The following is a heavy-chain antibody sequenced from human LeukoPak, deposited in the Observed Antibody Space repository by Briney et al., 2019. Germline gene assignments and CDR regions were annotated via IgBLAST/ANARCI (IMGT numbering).Heavy chain of an antibody. V-gene: IGHV3-11*01. D-gene: IGHD3-10*01. CDR1: GSTFSVSY. Sequence: GRSLRPSCAAAGSTFSVSYMSWIRQAPGNWLEWLAYISNSASTTLYTDSVRGRFTISRDNAKNSVYLQMNSLRPEDRAVYYCARAIGSGPGGHFDFWGRGILVPVSS. CDR3: ARAIGSGPGGHFDF. CDR2: ISNSASTT. J-gene: IGHJ4*01.